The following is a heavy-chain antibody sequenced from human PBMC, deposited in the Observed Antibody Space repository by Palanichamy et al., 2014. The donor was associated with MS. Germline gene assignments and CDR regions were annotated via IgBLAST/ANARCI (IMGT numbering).Heavy chain of an antibody. CDR2: IYYSGRK. CDR3: ARREGSSWSFDY. J-gene: IGHJ4*02. Sequence: QVQLQESGPGLVKPSETLSLTCTVSGGSISSHYWTWIRQPPGKGLEWIGYIYHSGTNIYYSGRKNYNPSLKSRVTISADTSKNQFSLKLGSVTAADTAVYYCARREGSSWSFDYWGQGTPVTVSS. D-gene: IGHD6-13*01. V-gene: IGHV4-59*08. CDR1: GGSISSHY.